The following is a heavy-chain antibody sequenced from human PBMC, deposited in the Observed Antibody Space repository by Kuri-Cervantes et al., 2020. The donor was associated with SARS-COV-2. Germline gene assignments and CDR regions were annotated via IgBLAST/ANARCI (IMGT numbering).Heavy chain of an antibody. CDR3: ARGPDFEEWLLSSVYY. CDR1: GFTFSDYY. J-gene: IGHJ4*02. Sequence: LSLTCAASGFTFSDYYMSWIRQAPGKGLEWVSYISSSSSYIYYADSVKGRFTISRDNAKNSLYLQMNSLRAEDTAVYYCARGPDFEEWLLSSVYYWGQGTLVTVSS. V-gene: IGHV3-11*06. CDR2: ISSSSSYI. D-gene: IGHD3-3*01.